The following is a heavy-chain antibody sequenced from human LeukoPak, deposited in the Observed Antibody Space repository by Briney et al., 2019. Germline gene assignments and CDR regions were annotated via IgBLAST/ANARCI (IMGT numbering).Heavy chain of an antibody. CDR3: AKGASSGWLLYWFDP. CDR1: GLTLSSYA. Sequence: GGSLRLSCAASGLTLSSYAMSWVRQAPGKGREWVSGISGSGAYTYYSDSVEGRLTISRDNSKNTLYLQTNSLRAEDTAVYYCAKGASSGWLLYWFDPWGQGTLVTVSS. CDR2: ISGSGAYT. D-gene: IGHD6-19*01. V-gene: IGHV3-23*01. J-gene: IGHJ5*02.